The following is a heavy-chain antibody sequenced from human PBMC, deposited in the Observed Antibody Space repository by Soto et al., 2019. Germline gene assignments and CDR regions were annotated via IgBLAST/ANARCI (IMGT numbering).Heavy chain of an antibody. J-gene: IGHJ4*02. CDR1: GFTFSSYE. CDR3: ARAAAESAY. D-gene: IGHD6-13*01. Sequence: EVQLVESGGGLVQPGGSLRLSCAASGFTFSSYEMNWVRQAPGKGLEWVSYISSSGSTIYYADSVKGRFTISRDNAKNSLYLQMNSLRAEDTAVYYGARAAAESAYWGQGTLVTVSS. V-gene: IGHV3-48*03. CDR2: ISSSGSTI.